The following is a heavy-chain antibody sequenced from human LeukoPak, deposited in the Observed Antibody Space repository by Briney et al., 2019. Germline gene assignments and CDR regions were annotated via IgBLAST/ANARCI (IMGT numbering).Heavy chain of an antibody. D-gene: IGHD6-13*01. CDR2: ISGSDNTR. Sequence: SGGSLRLSCAASGXTFSSYPVNWVRQAPGRGLEWVSYISGSDNTRSYADSVKGRFTISSDNAKSSLSPQMNSLRAEDTAVYYCARRAAAGHLDGFDIWGQGTLITVSS. V-gene: IGHV3-48*03. CDR3: ARRAAAGHLDGFDI. CDR1: GXTFSSYP. J-gene: IGHJ3*02.